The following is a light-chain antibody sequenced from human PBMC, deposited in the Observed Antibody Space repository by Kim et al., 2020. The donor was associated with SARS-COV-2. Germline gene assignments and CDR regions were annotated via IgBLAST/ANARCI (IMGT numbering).Light chain of an antibody. V-gene: IGLV1-47*01. CDR2: RDD. J-gene: IGLJ1*01. CDR3: TSWDDSLTGPV. CDR1: SSIVGRNY. Sequence: QSALTQPSSVSGSPGQRVTISCSGRSSIVGRNYVFWYQRLPGTAPRLLIYRDDKRPSGVSDRFSGSKSGASASLVISGLRSEDEAEYFCTSWDDSLTGPVFGSGTEVTVL.